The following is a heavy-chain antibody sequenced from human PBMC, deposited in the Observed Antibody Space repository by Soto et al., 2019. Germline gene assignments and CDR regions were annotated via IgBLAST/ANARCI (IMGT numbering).Heavy chain of an antibody. CDR2: IKQDGSEK. Sequence: GESLKISCAASGFTFSSYWMSWVRQAPGKGLEWVANIKQDGSEKYYVDSVKGRFTISRDNAKNSLYLQMNSLRAEDTAVYYCARFTLIAAAWYFDYWGQGTLVTVSS. J-gene: IGHJ4*02. CDR1: GFTFSSYW. V-gene: IGHV3-7*03. CDR3: ARFTLIAAAWYFDY. D-gene: IGHD6-13*01.